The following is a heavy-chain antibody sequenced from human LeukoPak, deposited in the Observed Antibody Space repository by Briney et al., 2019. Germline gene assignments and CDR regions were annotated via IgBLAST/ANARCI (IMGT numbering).Heavy chain of an antibody. Sequence: ASVKVSCKASGCTFTGYYMHWVRQAPGQGLEWMGWINPNSGGTNYAQRFQGRVTMTMDTSISTAYMELSRLESDDTSVYFCARDQYSGSYYYWGQGTLVTVSS. CDR2: INPNSGGT. CDR3: ARDQYSGSYYY. V-gene: IGHV1-2*02. J-gene: IGHJ4*02. D-gene: IGHD1-26*01. CDR1: GCTFTGYY.